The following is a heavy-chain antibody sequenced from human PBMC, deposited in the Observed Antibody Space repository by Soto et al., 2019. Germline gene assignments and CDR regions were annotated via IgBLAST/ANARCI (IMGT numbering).Heavy chain of an antibody. CDR3: ARHSSSTRGWFDP. D-gene: IGHD2-2*01. Sequence: QVQLQESGPGLVKPSETLSLTCTVSGGSISSYYWSWIRQAPGKGLEWIGYIYYSGYTNYNPSLKSRVTISVDTSKNRFSLKLSSVTAADTAVDYCARHSSSTRGWFDPWGQGTLVTVSS. J-gene: IGHJ5*02. CDR2: IYYSGYT. V-gene: IGHV4-59*01. CDR1: GGSISSYY.